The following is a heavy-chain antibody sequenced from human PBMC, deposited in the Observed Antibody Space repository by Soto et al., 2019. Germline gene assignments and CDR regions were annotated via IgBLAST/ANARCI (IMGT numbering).Heavy chain of an antibody. CDR3: ATAVRDIVVVVAAIDAFDI. CDR1: GYTLTGLS. CDR2: FDPEDGET. J-gene: IGHJ3*02. D-gene: IGHD2-15*01. Sequence: GASVKVSCKVSGYTLTGLSMHWVRQAPGKGLEWMGGFDPEDGETIYAQKFQGRVTMTEDTSTDTAYMELSSLRSEDTAVYYCATAVRDIVVVVAAIDAFDIWGQGTMVTVSS. V-gene: IGHV1-24*01.